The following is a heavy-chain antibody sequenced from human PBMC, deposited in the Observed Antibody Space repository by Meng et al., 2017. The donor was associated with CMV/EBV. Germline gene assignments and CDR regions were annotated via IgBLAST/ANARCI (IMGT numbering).Heavy chain of an antibody. CDR3: ARVYCSGGSCYGNWFDP. D-gene: IGHD2-15*01. CDR2: IYYSGST. J-gene: IGHJ5*02. V-gene: IGHV4-30-4*08. CDR1: GGSSSSGDYY. Sequence: GQLQGSGPGAVKPSQPRSLTCTVSGGSSSSGDYYWSWIRQPPGKGLEWIGYIYYSGSTYYNPSLKSRVTISVDTSKNQFSLKLSSVTAADTAVYYCARVYCSGGSCYGNWFDPWGQGTLVTVSS.